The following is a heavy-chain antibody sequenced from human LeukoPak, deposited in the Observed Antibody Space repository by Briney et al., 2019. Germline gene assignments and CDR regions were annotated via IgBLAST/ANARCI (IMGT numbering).Heavy chain of an antibody. D-gene: IGHD3-3*01. V-gene: IGHV3-74*01. Sequence: RPGGSLRLSCAASGFTFSSYWMHWVRQAPGKGLVWVSRINSDGSSTSYADSVKGRFTISRDNAKNTLYLQMNSLRAEDTAFYYCARHDFWSGFKGGDYWGQGTLVTVSS. CDR1: GFTFSSYW. CDR2: INSDGSST. CDR3: ARHDFWSGFKGGDY. J-gene: IGHJ4*02.